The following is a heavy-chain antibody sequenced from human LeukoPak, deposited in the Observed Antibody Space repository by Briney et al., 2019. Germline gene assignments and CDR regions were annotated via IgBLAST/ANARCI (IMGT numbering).Heavy chain of an antibody. Sequence: SETLSLTCTVSGASISSYYWSWIRQPAGKGLEWIRRIYTSGNTNYNPSLKSRVTMSVDTSKNQFSLKLSSVTAADTAVYYCARSRSDLMSYYYYGLDVWGQGTTVTVSS. V-gene: IGHV4-4*07. D-gene: IGHD1-14*01. J-gene: IGHJ6*02. CDR3: ARSRSDLMSYYYYGLDV. CDR2: IYTSGNT. CDR1: GASISSYY.